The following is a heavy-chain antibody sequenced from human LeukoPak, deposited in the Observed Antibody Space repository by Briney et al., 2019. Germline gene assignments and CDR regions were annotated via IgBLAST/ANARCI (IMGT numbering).Heavy chain of an antibody. CDR3: ARRNSAYSDAFDI. Sequence: SETLSLTCTVSGGSIRSYYWSWIRQPPGKGLEWIGYIYYSGSTNYNPSLKSRLTISVDTSKNQFSLKLSSVTAADTAVYYCARRNSAYSDAFDIWGQGTMVTVSS. CDR2: IYYSGST. V-gene: IGHV4-59*08. CDR1: GGSIRSYY. J-gene: IGHJ3*02. D-gene: IGHD3-22*01.